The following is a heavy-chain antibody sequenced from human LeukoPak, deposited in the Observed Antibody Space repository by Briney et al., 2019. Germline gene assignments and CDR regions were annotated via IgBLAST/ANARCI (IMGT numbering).Heavy chain of an antibody. CDR2: ISAYNGNT. CDR3: ARDYLPTRDFWSGYYYYYYYYMDV. J-gene: IGHJ6*03. Sequence: ASVKVSCKASGYTFTSYGISWVRQAPGQGLELMGWISAYNGNTNYAQKLQGRVTMTTDTSTSTAYMELRSLRSDDTAVYYCARDYLPTRDFWSGYYYYYYYYMDVWGKGTTVTVSS. D-gene: IGHD3-3*01. V-gene: IGHV1-18*01. CDR1: GYTFTSYG.